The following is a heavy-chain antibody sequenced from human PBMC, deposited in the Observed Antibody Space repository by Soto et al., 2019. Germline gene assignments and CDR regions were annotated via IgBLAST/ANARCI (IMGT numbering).Heavy chain of an antibody. CDR3: ARTPRSTGLDAFDI. J-gene: IGHJ3*02. V-gene: IGHV1-8*02. D-gene: IGHD1-1*01. CDR2: MNPNSGNT. Sequence: ASVKISCKASGYTFTSCDINWGRQATGQGLEWMGWMNPNSGNTGYAQKFQGRVTMTRNTSISTAYMELSSLRSEDTAVYYCARTPRSTGLDAFDIWGQGTMVTVSS. CDR1: GYTFTSCD.